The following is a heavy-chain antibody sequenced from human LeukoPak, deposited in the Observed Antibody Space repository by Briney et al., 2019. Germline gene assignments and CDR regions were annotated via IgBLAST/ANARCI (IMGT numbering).Heavy chain of an antibody. Sequence: GGSLRLSCAASGFTFSSYSMNWVRQAPGKGLEWVSSISSSSSYIYYADSVKGRFAISRDNAKNSLYLQMNTLRAEDTAMYYCAKNGGTTTPLYFDYWGQGTLVTVSS. CDR1: GFTFSSYS. CDR2: ISSSSSYI. CDR3: AKNGGTTTPLYFDY. D-gene: IGHD1-7*01. J-gene: IGHJ4*02. V-gene: IGHV3-21*01.